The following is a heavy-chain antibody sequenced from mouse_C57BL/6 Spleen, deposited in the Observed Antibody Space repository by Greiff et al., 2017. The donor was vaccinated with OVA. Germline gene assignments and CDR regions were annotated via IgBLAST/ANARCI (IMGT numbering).Heavy chain of an antibody. D-gene: IGHD1-1*01. CDR1: GFTFSSYA. CDR3: TRDDSYYYGSSYGFAY. J-gene: IGHJ3*01. CDR2: ISSGGDYI. Sequence: EVQLMESGEGLVKPGGSLKLSCAASGFTFSSYAMSWVRQTPEKRLEWVAYISSGGDYIYYADTVKGRFTISRDNARNTLYLQMSSLKSEDTAMYYCTRDDSYYYGSSYGFAYWGQGTLVTVSA. V-gene: IGHV5-9-1*02.